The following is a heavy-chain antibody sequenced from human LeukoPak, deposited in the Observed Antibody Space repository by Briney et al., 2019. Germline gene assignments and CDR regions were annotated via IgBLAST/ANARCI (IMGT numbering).Heavy chain of an antibody. V-gene: IGHV4-4*02. D-gene: IGHD5-12*01. J-gene: IGHJ4*02. CDR2: IYYSGST. CDR3: ALTPDSGYEVAY. Sequence: KPSETMSLTCAVSGGSISSSNWWSWVRQPPGKGLEWIGYIYYSGSTNYNPSLKSRVTISVDTSKNQFSLKLSSVTAADTAVYYCALTPDSGYEVAYWGQGTLVTVSS. CDR1: GGSISSSNW.